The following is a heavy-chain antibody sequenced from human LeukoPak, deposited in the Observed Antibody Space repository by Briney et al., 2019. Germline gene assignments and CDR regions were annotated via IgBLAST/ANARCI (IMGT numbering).Heavy chain of an antibody. CDR1: GFTFSSYS. CDR2: ISSSSSYI. V-gene: IGHV3-21*01. J-gene: IGHJ4*02. CDR3: ARGFTMVRGVTDY. Sequence: PGGSLRLSCAASGFTFSSYSMNWVRQAPGKGLELVSSISSSSSYIYYADSVKGRFTIARDNSKNTLYLQMNSLRAEDTAVYYCARGFTMVRGVTDYWGQGTLVTVSS. D-gene: IGHD3-10*01.